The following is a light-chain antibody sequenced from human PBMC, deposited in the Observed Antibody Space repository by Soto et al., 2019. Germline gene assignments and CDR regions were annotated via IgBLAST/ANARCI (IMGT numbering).Light chain of an antibody. CDR3: CSYAGSYTHV. J-gene: IGLJ1*01. Sequence: QSVLTQPRSVSGSPGQSVTISFTGTSSDVGGYNYVSWYQQHPGKAPKLIMYDVTKRPSGVPDRFSGSKSGNTASLTISGLQAEDEADYYCCSYAGSYTHVFGTGTKVTVL. CDR1: SSDVGGYNY. V-gene: IGLV2-11*01. CDR2: DVT.